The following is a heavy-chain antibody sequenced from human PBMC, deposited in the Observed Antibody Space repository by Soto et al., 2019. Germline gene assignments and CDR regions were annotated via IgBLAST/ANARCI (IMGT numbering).Heavy chain of an antibody. J-gene: IGHJ6*02. V-gene: IGHV2-5*01. CDR3: AHSWNYHGMDV. Sequence: QITLKESGPTLVKPTQTLTLTCTFSGFSLTTNGVGVGWVRQPPGKALEWLALIYWNDDKRYSPSLKSRLTITKDTSKDQVVLTMTNMAPVDTGNYYCAHSWNYHGMDVWGQGTTVSVSS. CDR1: GFSLTTNGVG. D-gene: IGHD1-1*01. CDR2: IYWNDDK.